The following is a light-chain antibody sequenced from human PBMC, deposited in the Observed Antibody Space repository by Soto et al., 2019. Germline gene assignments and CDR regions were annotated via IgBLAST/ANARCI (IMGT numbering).Light chain of an antibody. CDR2: DVS. Sequence: QSVLTQPASVSGSPGQSITISCTGTSSDVGAYNYVSWYQQHPGKAPKLMIYDVSNRPSGVSNRFSGSKSGNTASLSTSGLQAEDEADYYCSSYTSTSTYVLGTGTKVTVL. J-gene: IGLJ1*01. V-gene: IGLV2-14*01. CDR3: SSYTSTSTYV. CDR1: SSDVGAYNY.